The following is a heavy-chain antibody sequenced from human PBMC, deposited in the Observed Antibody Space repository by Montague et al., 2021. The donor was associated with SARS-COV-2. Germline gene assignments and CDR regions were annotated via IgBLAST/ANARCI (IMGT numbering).Heavy chain of an antibody. J-gene: IGHJ2*01. CDR1: GASFSGHY. V-gene: IGHV4-34*01. CDR3: AASPDNAPWYFDL. CDR2: INNRGSS. D-gene: IGHD1-14*01. Sequence: SETLSLTCAVSGASFSGHYWNWIRQSPGKGLEWIGEINNRGSSNSNPALKSRVTISVDTSKNQFSLNLSSVTAADTAVYYCAASPDNAPWYFDLWGRGTLVTVSS.